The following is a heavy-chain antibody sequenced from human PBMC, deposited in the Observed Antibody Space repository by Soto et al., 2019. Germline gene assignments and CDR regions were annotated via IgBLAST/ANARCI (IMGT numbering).Heavy chain of an antibody. CDR1: GFTFSDYY. CDR3: AREPPTVLDAFDI. Sequence: GGSLRLSCXASGFTFSDYYMSCIRQAPGKGLEWVSGINWNGGSTGYADSVKGRFTISRDNAKNSLYLQMNSLRAEDTALYYCAREPPTVLDAFDIWGQGTMVTVSS. CDR2: INWNGGST. J-gene: IGHJ3*02. V-gene: IGHV3-20*04. D-gene: IGHD4-17*01.